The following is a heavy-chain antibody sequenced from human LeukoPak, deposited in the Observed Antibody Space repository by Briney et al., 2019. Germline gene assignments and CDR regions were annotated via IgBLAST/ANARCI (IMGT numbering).Heavy chain of an antibody. CDR2: ISSSSSYI. D-gene: IGHD4-17*01. CDR3: ARLGYDYGAFDY. Sequence: GGSLRLSCAASGFTFSSYSMNWVRQAPGKGLEWVSSISSSSSYIYYADSVKGRFTISRDNAKNSLYLQMNSLRAEDTAVYYCARLGYDYGAFDYWGQGTLVTVSS. CDR1: GFTFSSYS. V-gene: IGHV3-21*01. J-gene: IGHJ4*02.